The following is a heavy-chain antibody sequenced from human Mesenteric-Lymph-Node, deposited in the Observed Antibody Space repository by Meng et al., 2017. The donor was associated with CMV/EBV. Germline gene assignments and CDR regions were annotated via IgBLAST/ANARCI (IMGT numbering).Heavy chain of an antibody. D-gene: IGHD3-22*01. CDR3: ARVGDTSGHYWLDY. V-gene: IGHV3-7*01. Sequence: GGSLRLSCAASGFSFSTYWMTWVRQAPGKGLEWVATIKQDESEKYYVGSVKGRFTISRDNDKNLLHLEMNSLRAEDTAVYYCARVGDTSGHYWLDYWGQGTLVTVSS. J-gene: IGHJ4*02. CDR1: GFSFSTYW. CDR2: IKQDESEK.